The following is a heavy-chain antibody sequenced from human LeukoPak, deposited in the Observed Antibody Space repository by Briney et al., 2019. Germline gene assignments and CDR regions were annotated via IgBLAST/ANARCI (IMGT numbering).Heavy chain of an antibody. D-gene: IGHD6-13*01. CDR2: INPNSGGT. CDR1: GYTFTGYY. J-gene: IGHJ4*02. Sequence: ASVKVSCKASGYTFTGYYMHWVRQAPGQGLEWMGRINPNSGGTNYAQKFQGRATMTRDTSISTAYMELSRLRSDDTAVYYCARDQWGGIAAAGTNYWGQGTLVTVSS. CDR3: ARDQWGGIAAAGTNY. V-gene: IGHV1-2*06.